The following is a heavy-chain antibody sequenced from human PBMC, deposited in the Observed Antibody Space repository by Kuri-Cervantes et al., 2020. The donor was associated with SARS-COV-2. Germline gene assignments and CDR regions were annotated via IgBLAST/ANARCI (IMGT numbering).Heavy chain of an antibody. V-gene: IGHV3-21*01. CDR3: ARDTSTVVTPDRFDY. Sequence: GGSLRLSCAASGFTFSRYAMNWVRQAPGKGLEWVSSISSSSSYIYYADSVKGRFTISRDNAKNSLYLQMNSLRAEDTAVYYCARDTSTVVTPDRFDYWGQGTLVTVSS. CDR2: ISSSSSYI. CDR1: GFTFSRYA. D-gene: IGHD4-23*01. J-gene: IGHJ4*02.